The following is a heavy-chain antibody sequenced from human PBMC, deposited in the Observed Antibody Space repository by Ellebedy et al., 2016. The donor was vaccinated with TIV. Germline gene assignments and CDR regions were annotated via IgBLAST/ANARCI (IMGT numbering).Heavy chain of an antibody. V-gene: IGHV4-59*12. CDR1: GVSISGFH. D-gene: IGHD2-15*01. CDR3: ARGGGLFDY. Sequence: MPSETLSLTCTVSGVSISGFHWTWIRQPPGKGLEWIGYIYFSGSSNYNPSLKSRITMSVDRSKNQFSLKLSSVTAADTAVYYCARGGGLFDYWGQGTLVTVSS. CDR2: IYFSGSS. J-gene: IGHJ4*02.